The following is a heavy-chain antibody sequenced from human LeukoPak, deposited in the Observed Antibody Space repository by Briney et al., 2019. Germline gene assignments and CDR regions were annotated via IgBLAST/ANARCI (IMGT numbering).Heavy chain of an antibody. V-gene: IGHV3-7*01. CDR1: GFTLSNYW. CDR3: ARDVHGTLDY. Sequence: GGSLRLSCEALGFTLSNYWMAWVRQGPGKGLEWVANIRQDGGDKGHADSVKGRFTISRDNAKNSLCLQMNSLGVEDSGLYYCARDVHGTLDYWGQGTLVTVSS. J-gene: IGHJ4*02. CDR2: IRQDGGDK. D-gene: IGHD1-26*01.